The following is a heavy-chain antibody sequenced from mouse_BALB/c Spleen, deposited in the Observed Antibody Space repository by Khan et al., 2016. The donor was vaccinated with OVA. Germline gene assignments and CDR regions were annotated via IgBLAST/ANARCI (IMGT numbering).Heavy chain of an antibody. J-gene: IGHJ2*01. V-gene: IGHV2-9*02. CDR1: GFSLTNYA. CDR2: IWAGGST. Sequence: VKLEVSGPGLVAPSQSLSITCTVTGFSLTNYAIHWIRQPPGKNLEWLGIIWAGGSTNYNSALMSRLSISKDNSKSQVFLKMNSLHAHDTAIYYCARNREPDYFDYWGQGTTLTVSS. CDR3: ARNREPDYFDY.